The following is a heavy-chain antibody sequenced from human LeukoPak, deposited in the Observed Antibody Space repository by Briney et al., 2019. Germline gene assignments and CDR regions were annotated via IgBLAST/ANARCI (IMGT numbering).Heavy chain of an antibody. CDR2: ISYDGSNK. CDR1: GFTFSSYA. V-gene: IGHV3-30-3*01. CDR3: ARDRNYYDSSGCLDY. D-gene: IGHD3-22*01. J-gene: IGHJ4*02. Sequence: GGSLRLSCAASGFTFSSYAMHWVRQAPGKGLEWVAVISYDGSNKYYADSVKGRFTISRDNSKNTLYLQMNSLRAEDTAVYYCARDRNYYDSSGCLDYWGQGTLVTVSS.